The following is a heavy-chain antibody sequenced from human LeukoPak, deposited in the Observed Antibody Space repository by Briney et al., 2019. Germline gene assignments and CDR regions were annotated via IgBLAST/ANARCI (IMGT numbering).Heavy chain of an antibody. V-gene: IGHV4-39*01. J-gene: IGHJ5*02. Sequence: SETLSLTCSVSGDSIRSSGVYWAWIRQPPGKGLEWIGTIYYSGKTYYNPSLKSRLTISVDTSKNQFSLKLSSVTAADTAVYYCARTIFGVVSSWFDPWGQGTLVTVSS. CDR2: IYYSGKT. CDR3: ARTIFGVVSSWFDP. D-gene: IGHD3-3*01. CDR1: GDSIRSSGVY.